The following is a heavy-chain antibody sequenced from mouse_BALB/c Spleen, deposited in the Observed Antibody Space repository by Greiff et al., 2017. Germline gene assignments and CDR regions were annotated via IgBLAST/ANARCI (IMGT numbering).Heavy chain of an antibody. Sequence: EVQLQQSGPELVKPGASVKISCKASGYSFTGYFMNWVMQSHGKSLEWIGRINPYNGDTFYNQKFKGKATLTVDKSSSTAHMELRSLASEDSAVYYCAREGAYYDYDEGYAMDYWGQGTSVTVSS. D-gene: IGHD2-4*01. J-gene: IGHJ4*01. CDR1: GYSFTGYF. CDR2: INPYNGDT. CDR3: AREGAYYDYDEGYAMDY. V-gene: IGHV1-20*02.